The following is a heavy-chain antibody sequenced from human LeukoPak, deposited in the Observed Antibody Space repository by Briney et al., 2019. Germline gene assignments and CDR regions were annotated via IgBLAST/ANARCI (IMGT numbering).Heavy chain of an antibody. J-gene: IGHJ4*02. D-gene: IGHD1-26*01. CDR3: AKGSGYYTDFDY. CDR2: ISGSGDNT. Sequence: GGSLRLSCAASGFTFSTYVMSWVRQAPGKGLEWVSDISGSGDNTYYADSVKGRFTISRDNSKNTLYLQMNSLRAEDTAVYYCAKGSGYYTDFDYLGQGTLVSVSS. CDR1: GFTFSTYV. V-gene: IGHV3-23*01.